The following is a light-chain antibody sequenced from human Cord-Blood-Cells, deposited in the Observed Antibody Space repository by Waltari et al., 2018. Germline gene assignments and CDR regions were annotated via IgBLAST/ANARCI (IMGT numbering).Light chain of an antibody. CDR1: QSVLYSSNDKNY. CDR3: QQYYSTPFT. Sequence: GERATINCKSSQSVLYSSNDKNYLAWYQQKPGQPPKLLIYWSSTRESGVPDRFSGSGSGTDFTLTIISLQAEDVAVYYCQQYYSTPFTFGPGTKVDIK. J-gene: IGKJ3*01. CDR2: WSS. V-gene: IGKV4-1*01.